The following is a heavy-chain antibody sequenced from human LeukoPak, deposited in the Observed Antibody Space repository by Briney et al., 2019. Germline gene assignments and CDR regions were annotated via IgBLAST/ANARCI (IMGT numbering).Heavy chain of an antibody. D-gene: IGHD3-22*01. CDR3: ARPPYPYYYDSSDEWAFDI. Sequence: SVKVSCKASGGTFSSYAISWVRQAPGQGLEWLGGIIPIFGTANYAQKFQGRVTITTDESTSTAYLELSSLRSEDSAVYYCARPPYPYYYDSSDEWAFDIWGQGTMVTVSS. CDR1: GGTFSSYA. V-gene: IGHV1-69*05. CDR2: IIPIFGTA. J-gene: IGHJ3*02.